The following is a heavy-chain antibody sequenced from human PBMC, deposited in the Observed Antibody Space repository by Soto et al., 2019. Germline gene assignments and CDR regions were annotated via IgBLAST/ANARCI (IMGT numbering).Heavy chain of an antibody. CDR3: ARVPAP. CDR2: IYNSGTT. Sequence: QVQLQESGPGLVKPSETLSLTCTVSGGSITRGGYYWSWIRQHPGKGLEWIGYIYNSGTTYYNPSLKSRVSLSVDTSKNQFSLKLTSVTAANTAVYYCARVPAPWGQGTLVTVSS. V-gene: IGHV4-31*03. CDR1: GGSITRGGYY. J-gene: IGHJ5*02.